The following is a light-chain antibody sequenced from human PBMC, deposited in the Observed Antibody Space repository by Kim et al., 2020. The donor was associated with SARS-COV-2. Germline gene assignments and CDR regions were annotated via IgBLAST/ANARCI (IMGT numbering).Light chain of an antibody. CDR3: QQYNNWPPIT. J-gene: IGKJ5*01. V-gene: IGKV3-15*01. CDR1: QSVSNK. Sequence: SPGEKAALSCRASQSVSNKLAWYQQKPGQAPRLLIYDASTRATGIPARCSGSGSGTEFILTVSSLQSEDFAVYYCQQYNNWPPITFGQGTRLEIK. CDR2: DAS.